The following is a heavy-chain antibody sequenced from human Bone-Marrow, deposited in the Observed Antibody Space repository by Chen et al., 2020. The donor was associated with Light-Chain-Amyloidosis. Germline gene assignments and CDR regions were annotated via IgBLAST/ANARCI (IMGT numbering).Heavy chain of an antibody. D-gene: IGHD3-9*01. CDR3: VFFTQKRAYDILTGYYAIGYGMDV. Sequence: EVQLVQSGGGLVQPGGSLRLSCAASGFTFSSYWMPWVRQAPGKGLVGVSRIKSDGSSTSYADAVKGRCTVSRDNAKNTLYLQMNSLRAEDTAVYYFVFFTQKRAYDILTGYYAIGYGMDVWGQGTTVTVSS. V-gene: IGHV3-74*01. CDR2: IKSDGSST. J-gene: IGHJ6*02. CDR1: GFTFSSYW.